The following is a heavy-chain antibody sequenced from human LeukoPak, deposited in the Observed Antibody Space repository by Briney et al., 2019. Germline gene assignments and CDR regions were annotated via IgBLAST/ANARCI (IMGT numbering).Heavy chain of an antibody. CDR3: ARDSYYYDSSGSGDY. Sequence: GGSLRLSCAASGFTFSNYWMSWVRQAPGKGLGWVANIKQDGSEKYYVDSVKGRFTISRDNSKNTLYLQMNSLRAEDTAVYYCARDSYYYDSSGSGDYWGQGTLVTVSS. CDR1: GFTFSNYW. J-gene: IGHJ4*02. D-gene: IGHD3-22*01. CDR2: IKQDGSEK. V-gene: IGHV3-7*01.